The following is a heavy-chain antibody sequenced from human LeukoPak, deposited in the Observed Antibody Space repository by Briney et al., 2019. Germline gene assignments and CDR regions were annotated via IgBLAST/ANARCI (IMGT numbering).Heavy chain of an antibody. CDR3: AGASYDSSGVH. Sequence: SETLSLTCTVSVGSISSYYWSWIRQPPGKGLEWIGYIYYSGSTNYNTSLKSRVTISVDTSKNQCSLKLSSVTAADTAVYYCAGASYDSSGVHWGQGTLVTVSS. J-gene: IGHJ4*02. CDR2: IYYSGST. CDR1: VGSISSYY. V-gene: IGHV4-59*01. D-gene: IGHD3-22*01.